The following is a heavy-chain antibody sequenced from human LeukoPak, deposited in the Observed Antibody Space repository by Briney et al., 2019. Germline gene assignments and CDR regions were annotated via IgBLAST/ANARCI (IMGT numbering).Heavy chain of an antibody. CDR2: IYSADST. D-gene: IGHD6-13*01. Sequence: GGSLRLSCAVSGFTVSNNYMSWIRQAPGKGLEWVSVIYSADSTFYADCVRGRFTTSRDNFKNTLYLQMNSLRAEDTAVYYCATGYSSSRYHYWGQGTLVTVSS. J-gene: IGHJ4*02. CDR1: GFTVSNNY. CDR3: ATGYSSSRYHY. V-gene: IGHV3-53*01.